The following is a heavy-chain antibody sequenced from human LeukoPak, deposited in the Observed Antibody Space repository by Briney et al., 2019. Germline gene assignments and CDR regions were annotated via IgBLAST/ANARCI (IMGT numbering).Heavy chain of an antibody. CDR2: IDWDDAK. CDR1: GFSLSTSGMR. D-gene: IGHD6-13*01. CDR3: ARVLYSSSWYAFDI. Sequence: SGPALVKPTQTLTLTCTFSGFSLSTSGMRVSWIRQPPGKALEWLARIDWDDAKSYSTSLKTRLTISKDTSKNQVVLTMTNMDPVDTATYYCARVLYSSSWYAFDIWGQGTMVTVSS. V-gene: IGHV2-70*04. J-gene: IGHJ3*02.